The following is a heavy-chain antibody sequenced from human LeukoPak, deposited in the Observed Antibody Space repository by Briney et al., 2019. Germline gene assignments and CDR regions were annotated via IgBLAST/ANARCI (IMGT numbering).Heavy chain of an antibody. J-gene: IGHJ4*02. Sequence: PGGSLRLSCAASGFTFRSYSMNWVRQAPGKGLEWGSSISSSSSYIYYADSVKGRFTISRDNAKNSLYLQMNSLRAEDTAVYYCARDDANYYDSSGYDYWGQGTLVTVSS. CDR3: ARDDANYYDSSGYDY. D-gene: IGHD3-22*01. CDR2: ISSSSSYI. CDR1: GFTFRSYS. V-gene: IGHV3-21*01.